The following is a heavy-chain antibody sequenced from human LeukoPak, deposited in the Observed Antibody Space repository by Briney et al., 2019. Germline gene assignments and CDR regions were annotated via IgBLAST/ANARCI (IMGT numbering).Heavy chain of an antibody. Sequence: SETLSLTCTVSGGSISGYYWSWIRQPPGKGLEWIGEINHSGSTNYNPSLKSRVTISVDTSKNQFSLKLSSVTAADTAVYYCARRSRVFLTVAGTPLFDYWGQGTLVTVSS. J-gene: IGHJ4*02. CDR2: INHSGST. V-gene: IGHV4-34*01. CDR1: GGSISGYY. D-gene: IGHD6-19*01. CDR3: ARRSRVFLTVAGTPLFDY.